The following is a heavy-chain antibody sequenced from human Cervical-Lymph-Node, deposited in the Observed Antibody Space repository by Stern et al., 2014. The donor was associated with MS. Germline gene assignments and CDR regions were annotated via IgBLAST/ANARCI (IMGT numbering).Heavy chain of an antibody. CDR2: INTNTGNP. J-gene: IGHJ4*02. D-gene: IGHD1-14*01. CDR3: TSHQKGTLGYFNY. CDR1: GYTFTNYG. V-gene: IGHV7-4-1*01. Sequence: QVQLVQSGSELKKPGASVKVSCKASGYTFTNYGMNWVRQAPGQGLEWMGWINTNTGNPTYAHACTGRLALSLDNSVTTAFLQIAGLKVADTAVYFGTSHQKGTLGYFNYGGQGSLVTVSS.